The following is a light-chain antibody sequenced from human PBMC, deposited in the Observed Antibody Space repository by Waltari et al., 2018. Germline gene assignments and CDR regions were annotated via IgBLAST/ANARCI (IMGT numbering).Light chain of an antibody. CDR2: RSS. Sequence: DIVMTQSPDSLAVSLGERATINCKSSQTVLYSSNNRNYLAWYQQKPGQPPKLLIYRSSTRESGFPDRFSGSGSGTDFTLTINSLQAEDVAVYYCQQYYTTPWTFGQGTKVEIK. CDR1: QTVLYSSNNRNY. J-gene: IGKJ1*01. V-gene: IGKV4-1*01. CDR3: QQYYTTPWT.